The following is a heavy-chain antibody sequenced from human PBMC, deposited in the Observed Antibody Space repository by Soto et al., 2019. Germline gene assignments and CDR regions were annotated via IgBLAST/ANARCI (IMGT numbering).Heavy chain of an antibody. V-gene: IGHV1-69*12. J-gene: IGHJ2*01. CDR1: GGTFSSYT. Sequence: QVQLVQSGAEVKKPGSSVTVSCKASGGTFSSYTISWVRQAPGQGLEWMGGIIPIFGTANYAQKFQGRVTITADESTSTAYLELSSLTCQDTAVYYCARGNHRWLQLWYFALWGRGTLVTVSS. CDR2: IIPIFGTA. D-gene: IGHD5-12*01. CDR3: ARGNHRWLQLWYFAL.